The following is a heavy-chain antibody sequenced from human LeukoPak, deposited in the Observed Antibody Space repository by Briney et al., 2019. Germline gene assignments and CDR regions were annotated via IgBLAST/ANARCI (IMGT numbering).Heavy chain of an antibody. V-gene: IGHV3-48*04. D-gene: IGHD5-12*01. Sequence: PGGSLRLSCAASGFTFSTYNMNWVRQAPGKGLEWVSYISSSGSSIYYADSVKGRFTISRDNAKNSLYLQMNSLKAEDTAVYYCAREGGYSEFDYWGQGTLVTVSS. CDR3: AREGGYSEFDY. J-gene: IGHJ4*02. CDR2: ISSSGSSI. CDR1: GFTFSTYN.